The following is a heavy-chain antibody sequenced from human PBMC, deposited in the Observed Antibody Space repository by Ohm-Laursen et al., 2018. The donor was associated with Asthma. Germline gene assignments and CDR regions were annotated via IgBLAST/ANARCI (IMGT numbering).Heavy chain of an antibody. CDR1: GITVSVNY. Sequence: SLRLSCAAPGITVSVNYMSWVRQAPRKGLEWVPVIYNGGSTYHADSVRGRFTISRDNSKNTLYLQMNSLRGEDTAVYYCVRAHSGSYSYAFDIWGQGTVVTVSS. D-gene: IGHD1-26*01. J-gene: IGHJ3*02. V-gene: IGHV3-53*01. CDR3: VRAHSGSYSYAFDI. CDR2: IYNGGST.